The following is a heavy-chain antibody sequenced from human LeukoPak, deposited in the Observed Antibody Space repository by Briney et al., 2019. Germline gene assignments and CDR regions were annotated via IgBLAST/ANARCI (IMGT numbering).Heavy chain of an antibody. D-gene: IGHD2-2*01. CDR1: GGSISGYY. Sequence: SETLSLTCTVSGGSISGYYWGWIRQPPGKGLEWIGSIYYSGSTYYNPSLQSRVTISVDTSKNQFSLNLSSVTAADTAVYFCARDEGSSYPFDYWGQGTLVTVSS. V-gene: IGHV4-39*07. J-gene: IGHJ4*02. CDR2: IYYSGST. CDR3: ARDEGSSYPFDY.